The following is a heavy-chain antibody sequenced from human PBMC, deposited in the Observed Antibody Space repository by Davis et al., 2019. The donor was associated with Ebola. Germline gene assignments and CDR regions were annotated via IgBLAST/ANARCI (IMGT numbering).Heavy chain of an antibody. CDR2: IYWDDDK. J-gene: IGHJ6*02. D-gene: IGHD6-6*01. V-gene: IGHV2-5*08. CDR3: ARMTSRYYYYGMDV. CDR1: PFSFSSYYW. Sequence: TLSLTCTLSPFSFSSYYWSWIRQPPGKALEWLALIYWDDDKRYSPSLKSRLTITKDTSKNQVLLTMTNMDPVDTATYYGARMTSRYYYYGMDVWGQGTTVTVS.